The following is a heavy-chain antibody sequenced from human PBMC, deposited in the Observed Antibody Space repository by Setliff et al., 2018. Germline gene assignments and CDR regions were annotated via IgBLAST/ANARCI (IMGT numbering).Heavy chain of an antibody. V-gene: IGHV4-59*05. D-gene: IGHD1-26*01. J-gene: IGHJ4*02. CDR3: ATGYSGSPGSYYFDY. Sequence: ASETLSLTCAVYGGSFSTYYWIWIRQPPGKGLEWIGSIYHSGSTYYNPSLKSRVTISVDTSKNQFSLKLSSVTAADTAVYYCATGYSGSPGSYYFDYWGQGTLVTVSS. CDR1: GGSFSTYY. CDR2: IYHSGST.